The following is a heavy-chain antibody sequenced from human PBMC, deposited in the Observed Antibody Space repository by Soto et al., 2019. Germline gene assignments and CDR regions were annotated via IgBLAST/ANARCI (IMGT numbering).Heavy chain of an antibody. CDR2: IYSDGTT. V-gene: IGHV3-66*01. Sequence: GGSLRLSCAASGLIVINNHMTWVRQAPGKGLEWGSIIYSDGTTYYADSVKGRFTVSRDSSENTLFLQMNSLRVEDTAVYYFARDFDTSRDDWAYYGIDVWGQGTTVTVSS. CDR3: ARDFDTSRDDWAYYGIDV. D-gene: IGHD6-13*01. CDR1: GLIVINNH. J-gene: IGHJ6*02.